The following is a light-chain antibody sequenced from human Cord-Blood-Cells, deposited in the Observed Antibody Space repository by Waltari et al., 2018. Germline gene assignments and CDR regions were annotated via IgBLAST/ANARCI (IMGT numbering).Light chain of an antibody. J-gene: IGKJ3*01. CDR2: WAS. Sequence: DIVMTQSPDSLAVSLGERATINCKYSPSVLYSSNNKNYLAWYQQKPGQPPKLLIYWASTRESGVPDRFSGSGSGTDFTLTISSLQAEDVAVYYCQQYYSTPFTFGPGTKVDIK. CDR3: QQYYSTPFT. V-gene: IGKV4-1*01. CDR1: PSVLYSSNNKNY.